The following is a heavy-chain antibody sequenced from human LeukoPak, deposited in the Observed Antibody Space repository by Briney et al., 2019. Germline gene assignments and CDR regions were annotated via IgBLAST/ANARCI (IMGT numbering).Heavy chain of an antibody. V-gene: IGHV4-4*07. D-gene: IGHD2-2*02. CDR1: GGSISSYY. CDR2: IYTSGST. J-gene: IGHJ4*02. Sequence: SETLSLTCTVSGGSISSYYWSWIRQPAGKGLEWIGRIYTSGSTNYNPSLKSRVTMSVDTSKNQFSLKLSSVTAADTAVYYCARGPYCSSTSCYTVAFDYWGQGTLVTVSS. CDR3: ARGPYCSSTSCYTVAFDY.